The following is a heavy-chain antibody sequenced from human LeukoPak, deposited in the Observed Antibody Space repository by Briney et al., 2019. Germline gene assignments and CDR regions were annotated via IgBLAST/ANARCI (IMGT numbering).Heavy chain of an antibody. J-gene: IGHJ4*02. D-gene: IGHD6-19*01. V-gene: IGHV4-59*01. CDR3: ARADSSGWYEVDY. Sequence: SATLSLTCTASGDSISSYYWSWIRQPPGKGLEWIGYIYYSGSTNYNPSLKSRVTISVDTSKNQFSLKLSSVTAADTAVYYCARADSSGWYEVDYWGQGTLVTVSS. CDR2: IYYSGST. CDR1: GDSISSYY.